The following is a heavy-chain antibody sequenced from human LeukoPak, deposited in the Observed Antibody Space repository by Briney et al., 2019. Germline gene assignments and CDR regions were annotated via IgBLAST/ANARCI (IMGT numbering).Heavy chain of an antibody. CDR2: TYYRSKWYD. CDR1: GDSVSSSSAA. CDR3: ARALIAVGAHYFDY. Sequence: SQTLSLTCAISGDSVSSSSAAWNWIRQSPSRGLEWLGRTYYRSKWYDDYAVSVNSRMTINTDTSKNQFSLQLNSVTPEDTAVYYCARALIAVGAHYFDYWGQGNLVTVSS. V-gene: IGHV6-1*01. D-gene: IGHD6-19*01. J-gene: IGHJ4*02.